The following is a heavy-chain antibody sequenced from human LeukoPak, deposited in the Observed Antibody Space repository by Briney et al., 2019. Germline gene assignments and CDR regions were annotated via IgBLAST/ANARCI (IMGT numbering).Heavy chain of an antibody. J-gene: IGHJ4*02. D-gene: IGHD6-13*01. Sequence: GGSLRLSCAASGFTFSSYWMHWVRQAPGKGLLWVSLINSDGNNRGYADCVKGRFTVSRDNAKNTLYLQMNSLRAEDTAVYYCARDVGYSTSLWGQGTLVTVSS. V-gene: IGHV3-74*01. CDR3: ARDVGYSTSL. CDR1: GFTFSSYW. CDR2: INSDGNNR.